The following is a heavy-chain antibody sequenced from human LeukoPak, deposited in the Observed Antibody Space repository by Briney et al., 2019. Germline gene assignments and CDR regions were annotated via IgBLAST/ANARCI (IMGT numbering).Heavy chain of an antibody. V-gene: IGHV4-39*07. J-gene: IGHJ4*02. CDR3: ARDYGDYFDY. CDR1: GGSISSRSYF. Sequence: SETLSLTCTVSGGSISSRSYFWGWIRQPPGKGLEWIGIIYYSGSTNYNPSLKSRVIISVDTSKNQFSLKLSSVAAADTAVYYCARDYGDYFDYWGQGTLVTVSS. D-gene: IGHD4-17*01. CDR2: IYYSGST.